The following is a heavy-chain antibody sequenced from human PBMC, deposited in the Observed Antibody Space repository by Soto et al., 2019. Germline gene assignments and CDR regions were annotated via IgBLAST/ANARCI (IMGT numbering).Heavy chain of an antibody. CDR1: GFTFSSYG. D-gene: IGHD6-19*01. CDR3: AKDLAVAARIIDY. Sequence: QVQLVESGGGVVQPGRSLRLSCAASGFTFSSYGMHWVRQAPGKGLEWVAVISYDGSNKYYADSVKGRFTISRDNSKNTLYLQMNSLRAEDTAVYYYAKDLAVAARIIDYWGQGTLVTVSS. J-gene: IGHJ4*02. CDR2: ISYDGSNK. V-gene: IGHV3-30*18.